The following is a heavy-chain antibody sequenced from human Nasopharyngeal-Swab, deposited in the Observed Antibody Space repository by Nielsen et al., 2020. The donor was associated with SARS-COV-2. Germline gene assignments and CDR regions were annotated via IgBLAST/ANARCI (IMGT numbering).Heavy chain of an antibody. Sequence: ASVKVSCKASGYTFTSYAMNWVRQAPGQGLEWMGWINTNTGNPTYAQGFTGRFVFSLDTSVSTAYLQICSLKAEDTAAYYCARGDSIAVAGTKDYYYYMDVWGKGTTVTVSS. CDR2: INTNTGNP. CDR1: GYTFTSYA. CDR3: ARGDSIAVAGTKDYYYYMDV. J-gene: IGHJ6*03. V-gene: IGHV7-4-1*01. D-gene: IGHD6-19*01.